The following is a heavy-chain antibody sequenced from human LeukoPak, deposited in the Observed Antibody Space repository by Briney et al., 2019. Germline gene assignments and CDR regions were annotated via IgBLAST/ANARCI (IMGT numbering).Heavy chain of an antibody. D-gene: IGHD6-13*01. J-gene: IGHJ4*02. Sequence: ASVKVSCKASGYTFTGYYMHWVRQAPGQGLEWMGWMNPNSGNTGYAQKFQGRVTMTRNTSISTAYMELSSLRSEDTAVYYCARVPPLGQQLVEDYYFDYWGQGTLVTVSS. CDR1: GYTFTGYY. CDR3: ARVPPLGQQLVEDYYFDY. V-gene: IGHV1-8*02. CDR2: MNPNSGNT.